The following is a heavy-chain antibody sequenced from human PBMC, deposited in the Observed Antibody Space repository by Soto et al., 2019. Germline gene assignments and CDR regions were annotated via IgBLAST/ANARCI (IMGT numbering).Heavy chain of an antibody. J-gene: IGHJ4*02. CDR3: ASCGGDPYYFEY. Sequence: GGSLRRSCAASGFTFRDYYMSWIRQAPGKVLELASYISSSSSYTNYADSVKGRFTISRDNAKISLYLQMNSLRAEDTAVYYCASCGGDPYYFEYWREGTLVNVSS. CDR2: ISSSSSYT. CDR1: GFTFRDYY. V-gene: IGHV3-11*06. D-gene: IGHD2-21*02.